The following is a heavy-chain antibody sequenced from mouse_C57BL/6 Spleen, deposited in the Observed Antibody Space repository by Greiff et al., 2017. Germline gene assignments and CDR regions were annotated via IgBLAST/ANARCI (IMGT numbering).Heavy chain of an antibody. CDR1: GYTFTSYW. CDR3: ARRDGYYGVDY. V-gene: IGHV1-69*01. J-gene: IGHJ2*01. Sequence: QVQLQQPGAELVMPGASVKLSCKASGYTFTSYWMHWVKQRPGQGLEWIGEIDPSASSTNYNQKFKGKSTLTVDKSSSTAYMQLSSLTSEDSAVYYCARRDGYYGVDYWGQGTTLTVSS. D-gene: IGHD2-3*01. CDR2: IDPSASST.